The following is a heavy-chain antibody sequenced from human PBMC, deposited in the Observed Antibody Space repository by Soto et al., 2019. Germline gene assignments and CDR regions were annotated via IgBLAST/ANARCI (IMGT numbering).Heavy chain of an antibody. Sequence: QVQLVQSGAEVKKPGSSVKVSCKASGGTFSSYAISWVRQAPGQGLEWMGGIIPIFGTANYAQKFQGRVTITADESTSTAYMELSSLRSEDTAVYYCANGVYYYDGSGYHRAYWYFDLWGRGTLVTVSS. CDR1: GGTFSSYA. CDR3: ANGVYYYDGSGYHRAYWYFDL. V-gene: IGHV1-69*01. D-gene: IGHD3-22*01. CDR2: IIPIFGTA. J-gene: IGHJ2*01.